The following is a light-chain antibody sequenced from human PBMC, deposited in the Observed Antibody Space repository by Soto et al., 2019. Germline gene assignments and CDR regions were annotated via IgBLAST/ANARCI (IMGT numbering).Light chain of an antibody. J-gene: IGLJ1*01. Sequence: QSALTQPASVSGSPGQSIAISCTGTSSDVGGYDYVSWYQQHPDKAPKLIIYEVTKRPSEVSNRFSGSKSGNTASLTISGLQPDDEADYYCSSHTRGDTRVFGSGTKLTVL. CDR2: EVT. CDR1: SSDVGGYDY. CDR3: SSHTRGDTRV. V-gene: IGLV2-14*01.